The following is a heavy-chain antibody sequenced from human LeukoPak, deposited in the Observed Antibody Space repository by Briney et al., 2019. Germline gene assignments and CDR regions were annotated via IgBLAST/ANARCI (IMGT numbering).Heavy chain of an antibody. CDR2: IKQDGSEK. Sequence: GGSLRLSCAASGFTFSSYWMSWVRQAPGKGLEWVANIKQDGSEKYYVDSVKGRFTISRDNAKNSLYLQMNSLRAEETAVYYCARDPGRPYCTNGVCFYYFDYWGQGTLVTVSS. V-gene: IGHV3-7*01. D-gene: IGHD2-8*01. J-gene: IGHJ4*02. CDR3: ARDPGRPYCTNGVCFYYFDY. CDR1: GFTFSSYW.